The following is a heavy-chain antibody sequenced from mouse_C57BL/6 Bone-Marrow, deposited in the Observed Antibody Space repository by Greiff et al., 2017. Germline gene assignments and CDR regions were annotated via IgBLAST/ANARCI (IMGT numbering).Heavy chain of an antibody. CDR3: ARSRNSLPFDY. V-gene: IGHV1-69*01. Sequence: VQLQQPGAELVMPGASVKLSCKASGYTFTSYWMHWVKQRPGQGLEWIGEIDPSDSYTNYNQKFKGKSTLTVDKSSSTAYMQLSSLTSEDSAVYYCARSRNSLPFDYWGQGTTLTVSS. CDR2: IDPSDSYT. J-gene: IGHJ2*01. CDR1: GYTFTSYW.